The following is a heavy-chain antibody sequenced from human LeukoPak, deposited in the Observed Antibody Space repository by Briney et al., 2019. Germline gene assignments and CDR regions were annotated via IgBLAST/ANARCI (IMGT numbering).Heavy chain of an antibody. CDR3: SKDLTSDFGGDLDP. CDR1: GFIFSDYY. V-gene: IGHV3-11*04. D-gene: IGHD3-10*01. J-gene: IGHJ5*02. CDR2: ISTSGTTI. Sequence: PGGSLRLSCAASGFIFSDYYMSWIRQAPGKGLEWVSYISTSGTTIYYADSVKGRFTISRDNSKNTLYLQMNSLRAEDTAVYYCSKDLTSDFGGDLDPWGQGTLVTVSS.